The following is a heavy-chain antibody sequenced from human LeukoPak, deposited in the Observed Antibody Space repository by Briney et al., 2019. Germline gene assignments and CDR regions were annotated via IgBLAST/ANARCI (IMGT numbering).Heavy chain of an antibody. J-gene: IGHJ4*02. CDR2: IYNSGAGI. CDR3: AKDVAPDSGWDLDY. V-gene: IGHV3-23*01. CDR1: GFTFSTYT. Sequence: SGGSVRLSCAASGFTFSTYTMSWVRQAPGKGLEWVSSIYNSGAGIFYADSVKGRFTISRDNSKNTLYLQMNSLRAEDTAVYYCAKDVAPDSGWDLDYWGQGTLVTVSS. D-gene: IGHD6-19*01.